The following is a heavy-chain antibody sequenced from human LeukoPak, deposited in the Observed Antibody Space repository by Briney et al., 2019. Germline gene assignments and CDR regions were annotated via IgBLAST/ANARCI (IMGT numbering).Heavy chain of an antibody. CDR2: INPTGGST. J-gene: IGHJ5*02. CDR3: ARVRGSGSYYWFDP. Sequence: GASVKVSCKASGYTFTSYYMHWVRQAPGQGLEWMGLINPTGGSTGYAQKFQGRVTMTRNTSISTAYMELSSLRSEDTAVYYCARVRGSGSYYWFDPWGQGTLVTVSS. V-gene: IGHV1-46*01. D-gene: IGHD3-10*01. CDR1: GYTFTSYY.